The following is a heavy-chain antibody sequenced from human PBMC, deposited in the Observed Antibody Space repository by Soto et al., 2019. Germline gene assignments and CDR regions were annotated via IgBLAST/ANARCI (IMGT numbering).Heavy chain of an antibody. CDR2: LSISGNHI. V-gene: IGHV3-21*01. J-gene: IGHJ5*02. CDR1: GFTLSSYS. CDR3: ARDASLRWQRAGWFDP. D-gene: IGHD6-25*01. Sequence: EVHLVESGGGLVNPGGSLRLSCAASGFTLSSYSMNWVRQAPGEGLEWVSSLSISGNHIYYADSVKGRFTISRDNAKNSLYLQMNSLRAEDTAVYYCARDASLRWQRAGWFDPWGQGTLVTVSS.